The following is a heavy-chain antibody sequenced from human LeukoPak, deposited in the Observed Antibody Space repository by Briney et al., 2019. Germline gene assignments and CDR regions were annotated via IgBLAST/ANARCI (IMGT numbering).Heavy chain of an antibody. D-gene: IGHD2-8*01. CDR3: ARYYCPNGVCWHFDY. J-gene: IGHJ4*02. CDR2: IHYTGST. V-gene: IGHV4-59*01. Sequence: SETLSLTCTVSGGSITTYYWSWIRQPPGKGLEWIGYIHYTGSTKSNPSLKSRVTISVDTSKNQFSLKLSSVTAADTAVYYCARYYCPNGVCWHFDYGGRGTLVTVSS. CDR1: GGSITTYY.